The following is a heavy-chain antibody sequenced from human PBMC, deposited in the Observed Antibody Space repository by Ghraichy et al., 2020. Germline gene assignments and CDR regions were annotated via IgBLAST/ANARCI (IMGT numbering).Heavy chain of an antibody. CDR3: ARLPSCTTSCYHAMDV. CDR1: GFTLSDHY. J-gene: IGHJ6*02. V-gene: IGHV3-72*01. CDR2: SRNKPKSYTT. D-gene: IGHD2-2*01. Sequence: GGSLRLSCAASGFTLSDHYMDWVRQAPGKGLEWVGRSRNKPKSYTTEYAASVRGRFTVSRDDSKSSFYLQMNSLTTEDTAVYYCARLPSCTTSCYHAMDVWGQGTTVTVSS.